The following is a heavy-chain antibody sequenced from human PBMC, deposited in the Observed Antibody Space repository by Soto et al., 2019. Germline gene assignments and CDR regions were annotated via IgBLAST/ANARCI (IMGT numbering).Heavy chain of an antibody. J-gene: IGHJ5*02. V-gene: IGHV3-30-3*01. D-gene: IGHD4-17*01. CDR1: GFTFSRYA. CDR3: SRSQQTTVTSPLADP. Sequence: QVQLVESGGGVVQPGRSLRLSCAASGFTFSRYAMHWVRQAPGKGLEWVTVISYDGNNKYYADSVEGRFTISRDNSKNTRYLQMNSLRTEDTGVYYCSRSQQTTVTSPLADPWGQGTLVTVSS. CDR2: ISYDGNNK.